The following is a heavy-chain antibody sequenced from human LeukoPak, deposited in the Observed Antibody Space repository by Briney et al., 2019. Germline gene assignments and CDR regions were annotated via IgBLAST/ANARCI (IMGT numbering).Heavy chain of an antibody. Sequence: GGSLRLSCAVSGFTFSSYDMHWVRQATGKGLEWVSAIGTAGDTYYPGSVKGRFTISRENAKNSLYLQMNSLRAGDTAVYYCARGRITMVRGVYYFDYWGQGTLVTVSS. CDR1: GFTFSSYD. D-gene: IGHD3-10*01. CDR2: IGTAGDT. J-gene: IGHJ4*02. V-gene: IGHV3-13*01. CDR3: ARGRITMVRGVYYFDY.